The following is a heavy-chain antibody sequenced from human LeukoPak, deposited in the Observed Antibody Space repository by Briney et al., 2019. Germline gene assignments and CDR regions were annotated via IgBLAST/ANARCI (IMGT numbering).Heavy chain of an antibody. V-gene: IGHV3-30*18. Sequence: PGRSLRLSCAASGFTFSSYGMHWVRQAPGKGLEWVAAISYDGSNKYYADSVKGRFTISRDNSKNTLYLQMNSLRAEDTAVYYCAKDHRIAAAGPFDYWGQGTLVTVSS. CDR3: AKDHRIAAAGPFDY. J-gene: IGHJ4*02. D-gene: IGHD6-13*01. CDR2: ISYDGSNK. CDR1: GFTFSSYG.